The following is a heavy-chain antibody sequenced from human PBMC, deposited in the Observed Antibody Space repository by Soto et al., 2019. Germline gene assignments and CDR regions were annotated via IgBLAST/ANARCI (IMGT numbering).Heavy chain of an antibody. CDR2: INPNGGVT. CDR1: GESFNDYY. V-gene: IGHV1-2*04. J-gene: IGHJ6*03. Sequence: QVQLVQSGAEVRKPGASVTVSCRPSGESFNDYYIHWVRQAPGQGFEWMGWINPNGGVTKYAQKFQGWVSMTRYTSTRTVYMQLSRLRSDDTAVYYCARESGGATATLDYYYFYMDVWDTGTTVTVSS. CDR3: ARESGGATATLDYYYFYMDV. D-gene: IGHD5-12*01.